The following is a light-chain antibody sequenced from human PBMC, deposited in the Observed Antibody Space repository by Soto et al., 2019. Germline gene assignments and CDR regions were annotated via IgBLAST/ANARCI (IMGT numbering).Light chain of an antibody. CDR1: QSVLNG. V-gene: IGKV1-5*03. CDR3: QQYNNWPIT. CDR2: EAS. J-gene: IGKJ5*01. Sequence: IRMTQSASSQAACIGDRVSMXCRASQSVLNGLGWSQQKTGRAPKLLTYEASSLESGAPSRFSGSGSGTEFTPTISSLQPDDFATYHCQQYNNWPITFGQGTRLEIK.